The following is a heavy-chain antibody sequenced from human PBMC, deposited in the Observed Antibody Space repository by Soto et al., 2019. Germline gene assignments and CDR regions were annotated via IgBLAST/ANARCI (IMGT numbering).Heavy chain of an antibody. D-gene: IGHD3-10*01. CDR1: GGSISSSSYY. CDR3: CGYRSGSYLGYYYGMDV. Sequence: QLQLQESGPGLVKPSETLSLTCTVSGGSISSSSYYWGWIRQPPGKGLEWIGSIYYSGSTYYNPSLKSRVTISVDTSKNQFSLKLSSVTAADTAVYYCCGYRSGSYLGYYYGMDVWGQGTTVTVSS. J-gene: IGHJ6*02. V-gene: IGHV4-39*01. CDR2: IYYSGST.